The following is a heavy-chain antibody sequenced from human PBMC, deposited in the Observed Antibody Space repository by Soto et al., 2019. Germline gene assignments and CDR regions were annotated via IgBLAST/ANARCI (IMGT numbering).Heavy chain of an antibody. CDR2: ISDSGDSS. CDR3: AKGLARADS. V-gene: IGHV3-23*01. Sequence: EVPLLESGGGSVQPGGSLRLSCAASGFTFTTYAMTWVRQAPGKGLEWVSSISDSGDSSFYADSVKGRFTLSRDNYKNTVHLQMNSLRVEDTAIYYCAKGLARADSWGQGTLVTVSS. CDR1: GFTFTTYA. J-gene: IGHJ4*02.